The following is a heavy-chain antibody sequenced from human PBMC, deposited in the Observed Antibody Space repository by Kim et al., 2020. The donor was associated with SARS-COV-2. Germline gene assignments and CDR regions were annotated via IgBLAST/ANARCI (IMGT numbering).Heavy chain of an antibody. V-gene: IGHV3-48*03. D-gene: IGHD3-22*01. CDR3: ARVDYYDSSGYPFDY. Sequence: GGSLRLSCAASGFTFSSYEMNWVRQAPGKGLEWVSYISSSGSTIYYADSVKGRFTISRDNAKNSLYLQMNSLRAEDTAVYYCARVDYYDSSGYPFDYWGQGTLVTVSS. J-gene: IGHJ4*02. CDR1: GFTFSSYE. CDR2: ISSSGSTI.